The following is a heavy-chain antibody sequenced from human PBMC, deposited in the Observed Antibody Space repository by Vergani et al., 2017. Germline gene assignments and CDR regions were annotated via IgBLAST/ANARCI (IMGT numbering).Heavy chain of an antibody. CDR1: GSTFTSYA. V-gene: IGHV1-3*01. D-gene: IGHD3-16*02. CDR3: AREGFYDCVWWSYRLRGGYYFDY. Sequence: QVQLVQSGAEVKKPGASVQVSCKASGSTFTSYAMHWVRQAPGQRLEWMGWINAGNGNTKYSQKFQGRVTITRDTSASTAYMELSSLRSEDTAVYYCAREGFYDCVWWSYRLRGGYYFDYWGQGTLVTVSS. CDR2: INAGNGNT. J-gene: IGHJ4*02.